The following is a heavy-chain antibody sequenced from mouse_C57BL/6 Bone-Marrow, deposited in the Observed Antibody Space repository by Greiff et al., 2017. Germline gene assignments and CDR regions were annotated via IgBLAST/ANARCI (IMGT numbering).Heavy chain of an antibody. Sequence: QVQLKESGAELARPGASVKLSCTASGYTFTSSGISWVKQRTGQGLEWIGEIYPRSGNPYYNEKFTGKGTLTADKSSSKAYMELRSMTAEASAVYFCASTAQEGFAYWGQGTLVTVSA. CDR1: GYTFTSSG. J-gene: IGHJ3*01. CDR3: ASTAQEGFAY. D-gene: IGHD3-2*02. CDR2: IYPRSGNP. V-gene: IGHV1-81*01.